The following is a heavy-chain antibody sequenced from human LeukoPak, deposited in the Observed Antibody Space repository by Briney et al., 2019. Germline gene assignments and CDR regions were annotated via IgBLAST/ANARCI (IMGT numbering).Heavy chain of an antibody. Sequence: GGSLRLSCAASGFTFSNYAIYWVRQAPGKGLEWVANMNQDGSEKAYVDSVKGRFAISRDNARNSLYLQMSSLRAEDTAVYYCATYTHWVAGDVWGQGTTVTVSS. CDR1: GFTFSNYA. J-gene: IGHJ6*02. D-gene: IGHD3-16*01. V-gene: IGHV3-7*01. CDR2: MNQDGSEK. CDR3: ATYTHWVAGDV.